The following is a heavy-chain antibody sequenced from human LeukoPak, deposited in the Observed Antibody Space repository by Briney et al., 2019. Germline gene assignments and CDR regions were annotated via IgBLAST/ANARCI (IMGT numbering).Heavy chain of an antibody. CDR2: INSDGSST. Sequence: PGGSLRLSCAASGFTFSSYWMHWVRQAPGKGLVWVSRINSDGSSTSYADSVKGRFTISRDNAKNSLYLQMNSLRAEDTAVYYCARVETTVDFDYWGQGTLVTVSS. CDR1: GFTFSSYW. D-gene: IGHD4-17*01. V-gene: IGHV3-74*01. J-gene: IGHJ4*02. CDR3: ARVETTVDFDY.